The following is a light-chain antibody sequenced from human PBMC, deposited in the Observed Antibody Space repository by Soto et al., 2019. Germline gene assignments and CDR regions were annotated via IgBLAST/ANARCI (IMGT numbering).Light chain of an antibody. J-gene: IGLJ3*02. CDR3: GTWDSSLSAWV. V-gene: IGLV1-44*01. CDR2: SND. CDR1: DSNIGSNG. Sequence: QSVLTQPPSASGTPGQRVTISCSGSDSNIGSNGVNWYQHLPGMAPKLLTHSNDHRPSGVADRFSGSKSGTSATLGITGLQTGDEADYYCGTWDSSLSAWVFGGGTKLTVL.